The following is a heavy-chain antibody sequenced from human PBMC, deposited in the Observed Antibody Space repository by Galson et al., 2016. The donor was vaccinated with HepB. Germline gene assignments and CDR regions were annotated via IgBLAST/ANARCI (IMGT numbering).Heavy chain of an antibody. CDR1: GFSFSDYA. CDR3: AKNFATGQATYDT. CDR2: ISGSGAHI. J-gene: IGHJ5*02. D-gene: IGHD1-1*01. V-gene: IGHV3-23*01. Sequence: SLRLSCAASGFSFSDYAMTWVRQAPGKGLEWVSAISGSGAHIYYRNSVKGRFATSRDNSKTTVYLQMNSLTAEDTATYYCAKNFATGQATYDTWGQGTLVTVSS.